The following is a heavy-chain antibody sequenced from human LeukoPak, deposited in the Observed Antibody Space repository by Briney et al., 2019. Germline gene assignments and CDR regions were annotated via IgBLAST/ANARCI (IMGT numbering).Heavy chain of an antibody. V-gene: IGHV4-4*07. CDR1: GGSISSYY. CDR2: IYTTGST. D-gene: IGHD5-12*01. J-gene: IGHJ4*02. Sequence: PSETLSLTCTVSGGSISSYYWTWIRQPAGKGLEWIGRIYTTGSTNYNPSLNSRVTISVDTSKNQFSLKLSSVTAADTAVYYCARRVVPGGYTNWGQGTLVTVSS. CDR3: ARRVVPGGYTN.